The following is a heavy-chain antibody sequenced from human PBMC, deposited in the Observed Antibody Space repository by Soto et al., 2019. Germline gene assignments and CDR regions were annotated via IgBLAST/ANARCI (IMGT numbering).Heavy chain of an antibody. CDR3: ARGGHYGSASYYPNPQNGVFDI. CDR2: IIPILGIA. D-gene: IGHD3-10*01. V-gene: IGHV1-69*02. CDR1: WGNFRGYT. Sequence: PVTVSVQASWGNFRGYTISLGRQTPGQGGEGRVRIIPILGIANYAQKFQGRVTITADKSTSTAYMELSSLRSEDTAVYYCARGGHYGSASYYPNPQNGVFDILVQGTMVTVSS. J-gene: IGHJ3*02.